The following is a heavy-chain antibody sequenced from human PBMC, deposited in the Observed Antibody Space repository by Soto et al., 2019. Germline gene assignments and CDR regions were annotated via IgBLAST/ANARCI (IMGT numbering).Heavy chain of an antibody. V-gene: IGHV3-23*01. J-gene: IGHJ4*02. D-gene: IGHD6-19*01. CDR3: AKDLVAVAGTDY. CDR2: ITGSGGTT. CDR1: GFTFSSYA. Sequence: GGSLRLSCAASGFTFSSYAMSWVRQAPGKGLEWVSSITGSGGTTYYADSVKGRFTISRDDSKNTLYLQMNSLRAEDTAVYYCAKDLVAVAGTDYWGQGTLVTVSS.